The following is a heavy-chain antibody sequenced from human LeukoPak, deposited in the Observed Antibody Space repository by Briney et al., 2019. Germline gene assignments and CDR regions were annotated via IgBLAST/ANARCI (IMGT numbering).Heavy chain of an antibody. V-gene: IGHV3-74*01. CDR2: IKTDGSST. Sequence: GGSLRLSCAASGFSFNTYWMYWVRQVPEKGLVWVSRIKTDGSSTSYADSVKGRFTISRDNAKNTLYLQMNSLRAEDTAVYYCATLYSGAMDYWGQGTLVTVSS. CDR3: ATLYSGAMDY. CDR1: GFSFNTYW. D-gene: IGHD1-26*01. J-gene: IGHJ4*02.